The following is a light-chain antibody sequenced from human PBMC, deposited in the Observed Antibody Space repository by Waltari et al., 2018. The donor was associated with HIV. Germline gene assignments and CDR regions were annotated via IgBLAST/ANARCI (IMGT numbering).Light chain of an antibody. Sequence: DIQMTQSPSSLSASVGDRVTITCRASQGIRNDLGWYQQKPGKAPKRLMYAASQSVVPSRFSGSGSGTEFTLTISSLQPEDFATYYCLQYNSHPWTFGQGTKVEIK. CDR3: LQYNSHPWT. J-gene: IGKJ1*01. CDR1: QGIRND. V-gene: IGKV1-17*01. CDR2: AAS.